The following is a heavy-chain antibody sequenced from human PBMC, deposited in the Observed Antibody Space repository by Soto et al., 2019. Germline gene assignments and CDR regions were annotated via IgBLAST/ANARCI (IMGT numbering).Heavy chain of an antibody. CDR3: ARYDAEVFDY. J-gene: IGHJ4*02. D-gene: IGHD1-1*01. Sequence: SETLSLTCTVCGGSISSSSYYWGWIRQPPGKGLEWIGSIYYSGSTYYNPSLKSRVTISVDTSKNQFSLKLSSVTAADTAVYYCARYDAEVFDYWGQGTLVTVSS. CDR2: IYYSGST. V-gene: IGHV4-39*01. CDR1: GGSISSSSYY.